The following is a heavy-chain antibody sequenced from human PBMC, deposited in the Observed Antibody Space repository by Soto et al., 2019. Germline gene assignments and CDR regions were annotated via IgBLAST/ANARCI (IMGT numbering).Heavy chain of an antibody. V-gene: IGHV4-39*01. Sequence: SGSTYYNPSLKSRVTISVDTSKNQFSLKLSSVTAADTAVYYCARGPPFLPRGQGTLVNVSS. CDR2: SGST. CDR3: ARGPPFLP. D-gene: IGHD3-3*02. J-gene: IGHJ5*02.